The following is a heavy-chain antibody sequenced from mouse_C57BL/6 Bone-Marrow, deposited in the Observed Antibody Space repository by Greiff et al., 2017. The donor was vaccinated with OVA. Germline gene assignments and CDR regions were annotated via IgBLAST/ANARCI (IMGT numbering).Heavy chain of an antibody. CDR1: GYTFTSYG. J-gene: IGHJ2*01. D-gene: IGHD1-1*01. CDR2: IYPRSGNT. V-gene: IGHV1-81*01. Sequence: QVQLKESGAELARPGASVKLSCKASGYTFTSYGISWVKQRTGQGLEWIGEIYPRSGNTYYNEKFKGKATLTADKSSSTAYMELRSLTSEDSAVYFCASTPYYYGSSGDYWGQGTTLTVSS. CDR3: ASTPYYYGSSGDY.